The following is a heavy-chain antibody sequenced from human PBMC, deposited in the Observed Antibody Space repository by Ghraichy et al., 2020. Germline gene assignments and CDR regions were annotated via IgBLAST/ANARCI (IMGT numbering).Heavy chain of an antibody. Sequence: GGSLRLSCAASGFTFSSYSMNWVRQAPGKGLEWVSSISSSSSYIYYADSVKGRFTISRDNAKNSLYLQMNSLRAEDTAVYYCARDASDIVVVVAATGNWFDPWGQGTLVTVSS. D-gene: IGHD2-15*01. CDR2: ISSSSSYI. V-gene: IGHV3-21*01. J-gene: IGHJ5*02. CDR1: GFTFSSYS. CDR3: ARDASDIVVVVAATGNWFDP.